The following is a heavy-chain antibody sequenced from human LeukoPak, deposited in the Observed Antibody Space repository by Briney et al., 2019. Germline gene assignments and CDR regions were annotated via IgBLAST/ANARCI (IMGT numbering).Heavy chain of an antibody. CDR2: ISSSSSYI. CDR3: AKDKVLVPVTAVDCFDH. CDR1: GFTFSSYS. V-gene: IGHV3-21*01. Sequence: GGSLRLSCAASGFTFSSYSMNWVRQAPGKGLEWVSSISSSSSYIYYADSVKGRFTISRDNSKDTVSLQMESLRPNDTAVYYCAKDKVLVPVTAVDCFDHWGQGALVTVSS. D-gene: IGHD6-13*01. J-gene: IGHJ4*02.